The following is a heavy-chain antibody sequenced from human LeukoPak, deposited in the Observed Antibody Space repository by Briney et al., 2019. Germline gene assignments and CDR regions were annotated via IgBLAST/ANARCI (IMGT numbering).Heavy chain of an antibody. Sequence: GGSLRLSCAASGFTFSSYSMNWVRQAPGKGLEWVSVIYSGGSTYYADSVKGRFTISRDNSKNTLYLQMNSLRAEDTAVYYCARDLPICSGGSCYTGPFDYWGQGTLVTVSS. D-gene: IGHD2-15*01. CDR3: ARDLPICSGGSCYTGPFDY. J-gene: IGHJ4*02. CDR1: GFTFSSYS. V-gene: IGHV3-53*01. CDR2: IYSGGST.